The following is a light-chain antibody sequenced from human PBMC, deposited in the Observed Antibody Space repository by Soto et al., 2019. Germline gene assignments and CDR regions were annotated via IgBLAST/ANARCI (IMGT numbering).Light chain of an antibody. CDR1: QSIRSW. CDR2: DAS. Sequence: DIQLTQSPSTLSASVGERVTITCRASQSIRSWLAWYQHKPGKAPNLLIYDASSLKRGVPSRFSGSGSGTEFTLTISSLQPDDFATYYCQQYSSYSLCTFGQGTKLEIK. CDR3: QQYSSYSLCT. J-gene: IGKJ2*02. V-gene: IGKV1-5*01.